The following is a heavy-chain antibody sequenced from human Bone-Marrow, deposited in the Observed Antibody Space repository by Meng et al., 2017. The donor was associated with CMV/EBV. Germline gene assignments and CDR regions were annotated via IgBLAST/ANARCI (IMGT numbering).Heavy chain of an antibody. CDR2: MNPNSGNT. D-gene: IGHD3-9*01. J-gene: IGHJ4*02. V-gene: IGHV1-8*01. CDR1: GYTFNSND. Sequence: ASVKVSCKASGYTFNSNDINWVRQATGQGLEWMGWMNPNSGNTGYAQKFQGRVTITRNTSISTAYMELSSLRSEDTAVYYCARGSNDILTGYTYWGQGTLVTVSS. CDR3: ARGSNDILTGYTY.